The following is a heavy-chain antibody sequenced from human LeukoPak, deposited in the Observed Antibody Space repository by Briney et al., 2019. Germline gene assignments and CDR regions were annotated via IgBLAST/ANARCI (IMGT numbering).Heavy chain of an antibody. CDR3: AKDRAEMATISAFDP. CDR2: ISGSGGST. Sequence: GGSLRLSCAASGFIFSCYAMSWLRQAPGKGLEWVSGISGSGGSTYYADSVKGRFTISRDNSKNTLYLQMNSLRAEDTAVYYCAKDRAEMATISAFDPWGQGTLVTVSS. CDR1: GFIFSCYA. D-gene: IGHD5-24*01. J-gene: IGHJ5*02. V-gene: IGHV3-23*01.